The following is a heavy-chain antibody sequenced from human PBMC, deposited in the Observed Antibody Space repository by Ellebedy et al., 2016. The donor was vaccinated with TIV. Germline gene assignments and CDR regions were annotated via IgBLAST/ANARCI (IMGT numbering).Heavy chain of an antibody. D-gene: IGHD3-16*02. J-gene: IGHJ4*02. CDR3: AKALAKDY. CDR1: DGSISSSSYY. Sequence: PSETLSLTCTVSDGSISSSSYYWGWIRQPPGKGLEWVSAISGSGGSTYYADSVKGRFTISRDNSKNTLYLQMNSLRAEDTAVYYCAKALAKDYWGQGTLVTVSS. V-gene: IGHV3-23*01. CDR2: ISGSGGST.